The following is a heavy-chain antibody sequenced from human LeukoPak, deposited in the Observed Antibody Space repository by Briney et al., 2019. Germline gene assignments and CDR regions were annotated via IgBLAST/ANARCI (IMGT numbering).Heavy chain of an antibody. V-gene: IGHV4-34*01. CDR2: INHSGST. Sequence: PSETLSLTCAVYGGSFSGYYWSWIRQPPGKGLEWIGEINHSGSTNYNPSLKSRVTISVDTSKNQFSLKLTSVTAADTAVYYCVRGTGAGWTFYFDNWGQGTLVTVSS. CDR1: GGSFSGYY. J-gene: IGHJ4*02. D-gene: IGHD1-14*01. CDR3: VRGTGAGWTFYFDN.